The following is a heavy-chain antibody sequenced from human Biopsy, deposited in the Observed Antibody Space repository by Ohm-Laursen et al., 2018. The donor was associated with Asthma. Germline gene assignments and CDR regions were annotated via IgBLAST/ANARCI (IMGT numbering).Heavy chain of an antibody. Sequence: GSSVKVSCKASGYPFIGYHIHWMRQAPGQGLERMGRINPNSGATNYAQKFQGRVTMTRDTSISTAYMEVSRLRSDDTAVYYCARGQKSAGDRWFDPWGQGTLVTVSS. CDR1: GYPFIGYH. CDR2: INPNSGAT. D-gene: IGHD6-13*01. V-gene: IGHV1-2*06. J-gene: IGHJ5*02. CDR3: ARGQKSAGDRWFDP.